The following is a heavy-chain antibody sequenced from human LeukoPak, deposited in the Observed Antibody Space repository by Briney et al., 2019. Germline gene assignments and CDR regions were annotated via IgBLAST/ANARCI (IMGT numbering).Heavy chain of an antibody. CDR2: IRSKVYGGTT. CDR1: GFTFADYH. CDR3: TRDYGDYVGASDI. V-gene: IGHV3-49*04. J-gene: IGHJ3*02. D-gene: IGHD4-17*01. Sequence: GGSLRLSCTGSGFTFADYHMSWVRQAPGKGLEWVGFIRSKVYGGTTEYAASVKGRFTISRDESKSIAYLQMNSLKIEDTGVYYCTRDYGDYVGASDIWGQGTMVTVSS.